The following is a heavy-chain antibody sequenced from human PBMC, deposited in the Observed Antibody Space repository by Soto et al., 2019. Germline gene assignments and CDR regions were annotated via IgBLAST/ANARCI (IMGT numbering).Heavy chain of an antibody. V-gene: IGHV4-59*01. CDR3: ARVGGYSGYAAS. CDR2: IYSSGST. Sequence: PSETLSLTFTVSGGSINSYYWSWIRQPPGEGLEWIGYIYSSGSTTYNPSLKSRVTISVDSSNNQLSLNLSSVTAADTAVYYCARVGGYSGYAASWGQGTLVTVSS. D-gene: IGHD5-12*01. CDR1: GGSINSYY. J-gene: IGHJ5*02.